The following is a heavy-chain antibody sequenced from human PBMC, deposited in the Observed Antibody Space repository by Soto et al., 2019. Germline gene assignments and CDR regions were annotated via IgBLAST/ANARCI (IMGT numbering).Heavy chain of an antibody. CDR3: ARHPGYAVPTVYATHYFNY. Sequence: QLQLQESGPGLVKPSETLSLTCSVSGDSISSNNYYCGWIRQPPGKGLEWIGSIHYTGSTHYNPSLKSRVTMSVDTSKSQFSLKLSSVTAADPAVYCCARHPGYAVPTVYATHYFNYWGQGILVTVST. V-gene: IGHV4-39*01. CDR1: GDSISSNNYY. CDR2: IHYTGST. D-gene: IGHD2-8*01. J-gene: IGHJ4*02.